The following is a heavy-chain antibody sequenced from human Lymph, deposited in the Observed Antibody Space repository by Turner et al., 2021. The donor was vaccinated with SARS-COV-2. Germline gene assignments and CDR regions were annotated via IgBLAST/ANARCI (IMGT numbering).Heavy chain of an antibody. D-gene: IGHD3-3*01. V-gene: IGHV5-51*01. CDR1: GYSFTTYW. Sequence: EVQLVQSGAEVKKPVESLKISCKGSGYSFTTYWIGWVRQMPGKGLELMGIIYTGDSDSRYSPSFQGQVTISANKSISTAYLQWSSLKASDTAMYYCARREWGGSLGHIDYWGQGTLVTVSS. CDR2: IYTGDSDS. J-gene: IGHJ4*02. CDR3: ARREWGGSLGHIDY.